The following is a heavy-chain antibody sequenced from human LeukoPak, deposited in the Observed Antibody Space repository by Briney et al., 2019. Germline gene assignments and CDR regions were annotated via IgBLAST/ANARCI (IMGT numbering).Heavy chain of an antibody. Sequence: GGSLRLSCAASGFSFSDYWMSWVRQAPGKGLEWVASIKTDGSAKYYVDSVKGRFTISRDNSKNTLYLQMNSLRAEDTAVYYCAKPSSGWSNFDSWGQGTLVTVSS. J-gene: IGHJ4*02. V-gene: IGHV3-7*03. CDR3: AKPSSGWSNFDS. CDR1: GFSFSDYW. CDR2: IKTDGSAK. D-gene: IGHD6-19*01.